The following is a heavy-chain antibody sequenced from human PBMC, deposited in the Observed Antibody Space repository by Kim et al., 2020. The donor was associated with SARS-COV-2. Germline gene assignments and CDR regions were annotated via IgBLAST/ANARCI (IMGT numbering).Heavy chain of an antibody. CDR2: ISYDGSNK. J-gene: IGHJ6*02. CDR3: ARDRAYYDFWSGYLPHDFYCYYYGMDV. CDR1: GFTFSSYA. Sequence: GGSLRLSCAASGFTFSSYAMHWVRQAPGKGLEWVAVISYDGSNKYYADSVKGRFTISRDNSKNTLYLQMNSLRAEDTAVYYCARDRAYYDFWSGYLPHDFYCYYYGMDVWGQGTTVTVSS. D-gene: IGHD3-3*01. V-gene: IGHV3-30*04.